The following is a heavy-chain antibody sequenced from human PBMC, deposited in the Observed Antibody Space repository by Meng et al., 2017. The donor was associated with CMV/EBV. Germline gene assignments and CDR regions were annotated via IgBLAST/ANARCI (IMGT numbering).Heavy chain of an antibody. CDR3: VRSSGWSLFDY. J-gene: IGHJ4*02. V-gene: IGHV1-2*02. CDR1: GFTFSDSY. CDR2: VNSNNDAT. Sequence: VRLVDSGAGMKKPGASVKVSCTTLGFTFSDSYIHWVRQAPGQGLEWMGWVNSNNDATNYARKFQGRVSMTRDTSISTAHMELSRLMSDDTAVYYCVRSSGWSLFDYWGQGTLVTVSS. D-gene: IGHD6-19*01.